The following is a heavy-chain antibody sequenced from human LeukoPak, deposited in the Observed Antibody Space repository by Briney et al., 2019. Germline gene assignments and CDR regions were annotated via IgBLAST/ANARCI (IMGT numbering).Heavy chain of an antibody. Sequence: SETLSLTCTVSGDSISSYYWSWIRQPPGKGLEWIGYIYYSGSTNYNPSLKSRVTISVDTSKNQFSLKLSSVTAADTAVYYCARARVAAAASNWFDPWGQGTLVTVSS. D-gene: IGHD6-13*01. CDR2: IYYSGST. J-gene: IGHJ5*02. V-gene: IGHV4-59*12. CDR1: GDSISSYY. CDR3: ARARVAAAASNWFDP.